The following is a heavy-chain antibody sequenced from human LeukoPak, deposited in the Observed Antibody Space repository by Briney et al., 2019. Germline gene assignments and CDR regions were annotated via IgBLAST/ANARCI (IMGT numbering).Heavy chain of an antibody. D-gene: IGHD3-3*01. CDR2: INWNGGST. Sequence: PGGSLRLSCAASGFTFVNYGMSWIRQAPGKGLEWVSGINWNGGSTGYADSVKGRFTISRDNVKNSLYLQMNSLRAEDTAFYYFARVGLRLLEWLSPFDYSGQGTLVTVSS. V-gene: IGHV3-20*04. CDR1: GFTFVNYG. CDR3: ARVGLRLLEWLSPFDY. J-gene: IGHJ4*02.